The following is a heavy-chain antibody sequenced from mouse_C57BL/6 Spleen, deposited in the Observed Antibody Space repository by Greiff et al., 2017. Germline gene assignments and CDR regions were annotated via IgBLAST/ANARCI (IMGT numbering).Heavy chain of an antibody. D-gene: IGHD2-5*01. CDR3: ARASYSNLPDY. J-gene: IGHJ2*01. CDR2: INYDGSST. V-gene: IGHV5-16*01. Sequence: EVHLVESEGGLVQPGSSMKLSCTASGFTFSDSYMAWVRQVPGKGLEWVANINYDGSSTYYLDSLKSRFIISRDNAKNILYLQMSSLKSEDTATYYCARASYSNLPDYWGQGTTLTVSS. CDR1: GFTFSDSY.